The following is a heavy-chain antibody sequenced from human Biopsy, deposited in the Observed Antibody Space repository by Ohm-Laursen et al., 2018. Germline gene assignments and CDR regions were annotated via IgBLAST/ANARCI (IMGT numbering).Heavy chain of an antibody. V-gene: IGHV3-23*01. CDR1: GFPFHNYA. J-gene: IGHJ6*02. Sequence: GSLRLSCAASGFPFHNYAMNWVRQAPRKGLEWVSGINAPGGKTYYADSVKGRFTISRDNSKNTLYLQLNSLRAEDTALYYCAKINPSSIYYYYGMDVWGQGTTVTVSS. CDR3: AKINPSSIYYYYGMDV. CDR2: INAPGGKT.